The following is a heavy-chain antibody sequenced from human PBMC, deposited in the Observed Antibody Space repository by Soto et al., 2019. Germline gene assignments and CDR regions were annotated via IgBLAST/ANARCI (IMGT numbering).Heavy chain of an antibody. CDR1: GFAVSANY. Sequence: EAHLVGSGGGLVQPGGSLRLSCAASGFAVSANYLSWVRQAPGKGLEWVSLIYSGGDTDYADSVRGRFTISRDNSKNTLYLQMNSLKAEDTAVYYCATRMTTAPYWGRGALVNVSS. V-gene: IGHV3-66*01. CDR3: ATRMTTAPY. J-gene: IGHJ4*02. D-gene: IGHD4-17*01. CDR2: IYSGGDT.